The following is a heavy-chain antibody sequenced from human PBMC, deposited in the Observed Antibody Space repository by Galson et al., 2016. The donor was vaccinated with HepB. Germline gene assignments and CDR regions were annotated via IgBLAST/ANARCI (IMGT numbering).Heavy chain of an antibody. CDR1: GYTFTTYN. D-gene: IGHD3-10*01. CDR3: SSGINMIRGDVFDY. J-gene: IGHJ4*02. CDR2: MNPNSGNT. Sequence: SVKVSCKASGYTFTTYNINWVRRASGQGLEWMGWMNPNSGNTGFAQKFQGRVTLTRNTSISTAYMELSSLGSVDTAVYYCSSGINMIRGDVFDYWGQGTLVTVSS. V-gene: IGHV1-8*01.